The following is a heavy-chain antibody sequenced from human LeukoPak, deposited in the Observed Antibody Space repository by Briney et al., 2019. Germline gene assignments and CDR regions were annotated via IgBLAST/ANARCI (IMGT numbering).Heavy chain of an antibody. D-gene: IGHD1-26*01. V-gene: IGHV4-59*08. Sequence: PSETLSLTCSVSGGSLNSYYWGWLPPPPGKGLEWIGYIYYSGSTNNNPSLQNRITISVDTAKNQFSLKLSSVTAADTAVYYCARHGRVGGPYYFDYWGQGTLVTVSS. CDR1: GGSLNSYY. J-gene: IGHJ4*02. CDR2: IYYSGST. CDR3: ARHGRVGGPYYFDY.